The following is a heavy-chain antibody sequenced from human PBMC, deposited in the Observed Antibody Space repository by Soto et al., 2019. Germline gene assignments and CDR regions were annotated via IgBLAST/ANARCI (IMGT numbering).Heavy chain of an antibody. CDR3: ARVPFGTGTPNESRYYYYYYGMDV. V-gene: IGHV1-69*13. CDR2: IIPIFGTA. D-gene: IGHD1-1*01. CDR1: GGTFSSYA. Sequence: SVKVSCKASGGTFSSYAISWVRQAPGQGIEWMGGIIPIFGTANYAQKFQGRVTITADESTSTAYMELSSLRSEDTAVYYCARVPFGTGTPNESRYYYYYYGMDVWGQGTTVTVSS. J-gene: IGHJ6*02.